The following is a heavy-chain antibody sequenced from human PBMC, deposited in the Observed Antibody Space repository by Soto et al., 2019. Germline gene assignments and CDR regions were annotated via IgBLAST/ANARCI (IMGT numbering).Heavy chain of an antibody. Sequence: QVQLVQSGAEVKKPGSSVKVSYKASGGTFSSYAISWVRQAPGQGLEWMGGIIPIFGTANYAQKFQGRDTITADESTTTAYRELSSLRSEDTAVYYCARALLRYYYYYGTDVWGQGTTVTVSS. CDR1: GGTFSSYA. D-gene: IGHD2-15*01. CDR2: IIPIFGTA. J-gene: IGHJ6*02. V-gene: IGHV1-69*12. CDR3: ARALLRYYYYYGTDV.